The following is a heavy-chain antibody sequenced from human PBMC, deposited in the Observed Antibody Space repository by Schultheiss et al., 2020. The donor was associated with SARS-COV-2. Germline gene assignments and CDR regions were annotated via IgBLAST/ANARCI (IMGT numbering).Heavy chain of an antibody. J-gene: IGHJ4*02. Sequence: GGSLRLSCAASGFTFSSYSMNWVRQAPGKGLEWVGRIKSKTDGGTTDYAAPVKGRFTISRDNSKNTLYLQMNSLRAEDTAVYYCAKDIQLRGQGTLVTVSS. CDR3: AKDIQL. D-gene: IGHD1-26*01. CDR1: GFTFSSYS. CDR2: IKSKTDGGTT. V-gene: IGHV3-15*01.